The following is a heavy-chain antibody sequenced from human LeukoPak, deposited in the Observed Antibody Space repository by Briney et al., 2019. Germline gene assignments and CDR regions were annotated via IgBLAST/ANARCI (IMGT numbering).Heavy chain of an antibody. Sequence: GGSLRLSCAASGFTLKNNVMTCVRQAPGKGLEWVSGMSGSGGSTYYADSVMGRFTISRDNSKNTLFLQMNSLRAEDTAVYYCAKDLRAAGLDYWGQGTLVTVSS. CDR2: MSGSGGST. J-gene: IGHJ4*02. V-gene: IGHV3-23*01. CDR1: GFTLKNNV. CDR3: AKDLRAAGLDY. D-gene: IGHD6-13*01.